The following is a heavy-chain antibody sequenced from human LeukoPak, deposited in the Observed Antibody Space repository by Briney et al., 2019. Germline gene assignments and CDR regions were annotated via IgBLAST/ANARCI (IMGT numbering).Heavy chain of an antibody. J-gene: IGHJ4*02. CDR2: INHSGST. V-gene: IGHV4-34*01. D-gene: IGHD3-22*01. Sequence: LETLSLTCAVYGGSFSGYYWSWIRQPPGKGLEWIGEINHSGSTNYNPSLKSRVTISVDTSKNQFSLKLSSVTAADTAVYYCARGIPRGHYYDSSGYRFDYWGQGTLVTVSS. CDR3: ARGIPRGHYYDSSGYRFDY. CDR1: GGSFSGYY.